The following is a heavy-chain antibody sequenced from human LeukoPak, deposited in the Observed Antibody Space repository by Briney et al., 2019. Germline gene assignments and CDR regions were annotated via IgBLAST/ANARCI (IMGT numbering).Heavy chain of an antibody. V-gene: IGHV1-46*01. CDR2: ISPSGGST. CDR3: AREDYYDSGSNDY. J-gene: IGHJ4*02. Sequence: ASVKVSCKASGYTFTSNYMHWVRQAPGQGPEWMGVISPSGGSTTYAQKFQGRVTLTRDMSTSTDYLELSSLRSEDTAVYYCAREDYYDSGSNDYWGQGTLVTVSS. D-gene: IGHD3-22*01. CDR1: GYTFTSNY.